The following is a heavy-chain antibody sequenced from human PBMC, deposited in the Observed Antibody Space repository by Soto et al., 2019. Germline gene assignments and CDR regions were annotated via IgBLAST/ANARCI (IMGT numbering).Heavy chain of an antibody. Sequence: QVQLVQSGAEVKKPGASVKVSCKASGYTFTSYYMHWVRQAPGQGLEWMGMINPSGGSTSYAQKFLGRLTMTRDTSASTVYMELSSLRSDDTAVYYCASSTVVAPLDYWGPGTRVTVSS. J-gene: IGHJ4*02. V-gene: IGHV1-46*01. CDR2: INPSGGST. CDR3: ASSTVVAPLDY. CDR1: GYTFTSYY. D-gene: IGHD2-15*01.